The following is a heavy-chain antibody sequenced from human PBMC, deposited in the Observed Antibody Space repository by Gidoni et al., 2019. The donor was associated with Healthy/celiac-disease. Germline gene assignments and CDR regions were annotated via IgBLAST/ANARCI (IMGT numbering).Heavy chain of an antibody. D-gene: IGHD4-17*01. CDR1: GGSISSGGYY. V-gene: IGHV4-31*03. Sequence: QVQLQASGPGLVKPSQTLSLTCPVSGGSISSGGYYWSWIRQHPGKGLEWIGYIYYSGSTYYNPSLKSRVTISVDTSKNQFSLKLSSVTAADTAVYYCARVNTYGDYGVAYFDYWGQGTLVTVSS. CDR3: ARVNTYGDYGVAYFDY. J-gene: IGHJ4*02. CDR2: IYYSGST.